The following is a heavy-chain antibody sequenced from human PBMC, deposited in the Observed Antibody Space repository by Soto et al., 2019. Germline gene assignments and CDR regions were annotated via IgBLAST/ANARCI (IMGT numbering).Heavy chain of an antibody. CDR1: GGTFSSYA. CDR2: IIPIFGTA. J-gene: IGHJ6*02. V-gene: IGHV1-69*13. Sequence: SVKVSCKASGGTFSSYAISWVRQAPGQGLEWMGVIIPIFGTANYAQKFQARVTITADESTSTAYMELSSLRSEDTAVYYRASYTTVTSRSDYYYYGMDVWGQGTTVTDS. CDR3: ASYTTVTSRSDYYYYGMDV. D-gene: IGHD4-4*01.